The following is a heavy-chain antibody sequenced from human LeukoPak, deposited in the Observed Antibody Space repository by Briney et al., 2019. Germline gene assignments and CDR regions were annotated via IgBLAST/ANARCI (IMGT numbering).Heavy chain of an antibody. CDR3: ARGVGATTGSFDY. CDR2: IIPIFGTA. D-gene: IGHD1-26*01. CDR1: GYTFTSYN. V-gene: IGHV1-69*13. J-gene: IGHJ4*02. Sequence: GASVKVSCKASGYTFTSYNISWVRQAPGQGLEWMGGIIPIFGTANYAQKFQGRVTITADESTSTTYMELSSLRSEDTAVYYCARGVGATTGSFDYWGQGTLVTVSS.